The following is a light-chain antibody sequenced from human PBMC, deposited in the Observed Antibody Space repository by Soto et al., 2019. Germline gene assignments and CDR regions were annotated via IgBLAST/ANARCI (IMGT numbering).Light chain of an antibody. CDR1: NSDVGSYNY. V-gene: IGLV2-14*01. J-gene: IGLJ1*01. CDR3: SSYTSISTLYV. Sequence: QSVLTQPASVSGSPGQSITISCTGTNSDVGSYNYVSWYQQHPGKAPELMIYEVSHRPSGVLNRSSASKSDNTASLTISGLHAEGEADYYCSSYTSISTLYVFGTGNKVTVL. CDR2: EVS.